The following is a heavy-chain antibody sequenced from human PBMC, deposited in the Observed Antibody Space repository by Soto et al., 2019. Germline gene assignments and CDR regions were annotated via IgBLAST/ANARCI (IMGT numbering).Heavy chain of an antibody. CDR3: ARDSGGYSGYDYSYYYYYYMDV. CDR1: GFTVSSNY. CDR2: IYSGGST. Sequence: GGSLRLSCAASGFTVSSNYMSWVRQAPGKGLEWVSVIYSGGSTYYADSVKGRFTISRDNSKNTLYLQMNSLRAEDTAVYYCARDSGGYSGYDYSYYYYYYMDVWGKGTTVTVS. V-gene: IGHV3-66*01. D-gene: IGHD5-12*01. J-gene: IGHJ6*03.